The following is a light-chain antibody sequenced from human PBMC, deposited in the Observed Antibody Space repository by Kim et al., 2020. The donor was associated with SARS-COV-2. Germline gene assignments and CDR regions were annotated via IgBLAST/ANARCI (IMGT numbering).Light chain of an antibody. J-gene: IGKJ5*01. CDR3: QQSYSTIAIT. V-gene: IGKV1-39*01. CDR2: AAS. CDR1: QSISNY. Sequence: SVGDRVTITCRASQSISNYLNWYQQKPGKAPKLLIYAASSLQSGVPSRFSGSGSGTDFTLSISSLQPEDFATYYCQQSYSTIAITFGQGTRLEIK.